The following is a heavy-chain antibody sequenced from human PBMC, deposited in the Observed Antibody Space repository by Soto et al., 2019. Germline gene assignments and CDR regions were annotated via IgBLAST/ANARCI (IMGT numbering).Heavy chain of an antibody. CDR3: ARGRGYDSTDYYYAY. Sequence: QVQLVQSGAEVRKPGSSVRVSCKASGGSFNRHTISWVRQAPGQGLEWMGGIIPIFGTANHAQKFQGRVKIIADESTSTVYKELSSLRSEDTDIYYWARGRGYDSTDYYYAYWAEGPLVIVST. J-gene: IGHJ4*02. CDR1: GGSFNRHT. D-gene: IGHD3-22*01. CDR2: IIPIFGTA. V-gene: IGHV1-69*01.